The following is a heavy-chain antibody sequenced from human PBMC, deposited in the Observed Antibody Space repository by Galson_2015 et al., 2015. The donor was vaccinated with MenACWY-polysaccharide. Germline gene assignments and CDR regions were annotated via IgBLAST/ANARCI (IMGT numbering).Heavy chain of an antibody. V-gene: IGHV4-38-2*01. J-gene: IGHJ4*02. CDR3: ARVEKYSGSYYILH. CDR1: GCSISSGYY. Sequence: LSLTCAVSGCSISSGYYWGWIRQPPGKGLEWIGSIYHSGSTYYNPSLKSRVTISVDTSKNQFSLKLSSVTAADTAVYYCARVEKYSGSYYILHWGQGTLVTVSS. D-gene: IGHD1-26*01. CDR2: IYHSGST.